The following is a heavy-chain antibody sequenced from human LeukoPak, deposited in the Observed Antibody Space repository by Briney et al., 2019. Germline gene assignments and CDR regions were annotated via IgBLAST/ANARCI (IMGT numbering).Heavy chain of an antibody. J-gene: IGHJ4*02. D-gene: IGHD4-17*01. CDR1: GATFTSYA. Sequence: SVKVSCKASGATFTSYAISWVRQAPGQGLEWMGGIIPMFGTTNYAEKFQGRVTITADKSTSTAHMEVSSLKSEDTAVYYCARGFMTTVTTSLDYWGQGTLVTVSS. CDR2: IIPMFGTT. CDR3: ARGFMTTVTTSLDY. V-gene: IGHV1-69*06.